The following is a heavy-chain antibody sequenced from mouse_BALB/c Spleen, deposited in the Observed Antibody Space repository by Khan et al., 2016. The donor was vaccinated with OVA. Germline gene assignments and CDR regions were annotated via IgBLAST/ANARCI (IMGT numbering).Heavy chain of an antibody. CDR2: IYPFNDDS. CDR3: ATQGSTYTWFAY. CDR1: GYTFTSYV. J-gene: IGHJ3*01. V-gene: IGHV1S136*01. Sequence: VQLKQSGPELLKPGASVKMSCKASGYTFTSYVMHWVKQKPGQGLEWIGYIYPFNDDSKYSEKFKGKATLTSDTSSNTAYMERSSLTSEDSAVYYCATQGSTYTWFAYWGQGTLVTVSA. D-gene: IGHD1-1*01.